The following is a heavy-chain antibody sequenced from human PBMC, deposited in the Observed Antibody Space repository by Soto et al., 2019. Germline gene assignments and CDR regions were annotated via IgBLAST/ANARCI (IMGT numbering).Heavy chain of an antibody. J-gene: IGHJ4*02. CDR1: GYTFTGYY. V-gene: IGHV1-2*04. D-gene: IGHD2-15*01. Sequence: EASVTVSCKASGYTFTGYYMHWVRQAPGQGLEWMGWINPNSGGTNYAQKFQGWVTMTRDTSIGTAYMELSRLRSDDTAVYYCARSPLGYGSGGSCYYPYYFDYWGQGTPVTVSS. CDR3: ARSPLGYGSGGSCYYPYYFDY. CDR2: INPNSGGT.